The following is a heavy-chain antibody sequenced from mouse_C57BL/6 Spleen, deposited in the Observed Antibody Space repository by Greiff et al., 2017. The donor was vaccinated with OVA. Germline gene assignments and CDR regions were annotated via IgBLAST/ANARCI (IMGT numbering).Heavy chain of an antibody. Sequence: VQLQQSGAELVRPGASVTLSCKASGYTFTDYEMHWVKQTPVQGLEWIGAIDPETGGTYYNEKFKGKAILTADKSSSTAYMELRSLTSEDSAVYFCTREDYDGEAEFAYWGQGTLVTVSA. CDR2: IDPETGGT. D-gene: IGHD2-4*01. CDR1: GYTFTDYE. J-gene: IGHJ3*01. CDR3: TREDYDGEAEFAY. V-gene: IGHV1-15*01.